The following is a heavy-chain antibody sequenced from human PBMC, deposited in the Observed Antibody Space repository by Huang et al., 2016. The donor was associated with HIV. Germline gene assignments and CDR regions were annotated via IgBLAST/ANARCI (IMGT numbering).Heavy chain of an antibody. CDR1: GYTFSSFG. Sequence: QVQLVQSGAEVKKPGASVKVSCKASGYTFSSFGISWVRQAPGQGLEWVGWISVSNGNTKFAQKFQGRLTMTTDTSTSTAYMELRSLRSDDTAVYYCARGGGIQLWLLGYYYMDVWGNGTTVTVSS. V-gene: IGHV1-18*01. J-gene: IGHJ6*03. CDR2: ISVSNGNT. D-gene: IGHD5-18*01. CDR3: ARGGGIQLWLLGYYYMDV.